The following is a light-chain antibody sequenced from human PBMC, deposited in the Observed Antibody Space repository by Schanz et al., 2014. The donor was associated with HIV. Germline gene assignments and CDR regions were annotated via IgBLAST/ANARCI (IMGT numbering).Light chain of an antibody. CDR2: DVS. CDR3: ISYAGSNIFV. V-gene: IGLV2-8*01. J-gene: IGLJ1*01. CDR1: TSDIGNHDF. Sequence: QSALTQPPSASGSPGQSVTISCTGTTSDIGNHDFVSWYQQHPGKAPKLMIYDVSNRPSGVSNRFSGSKSGNTASLTVSGLQAEDEADYYCISYAGSNIFVFGTGTKLTVL.